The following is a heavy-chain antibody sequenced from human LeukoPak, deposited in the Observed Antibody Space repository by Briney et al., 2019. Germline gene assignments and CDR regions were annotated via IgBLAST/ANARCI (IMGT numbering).Heavy chain of an antibody. CDR1: GFTVSSNY. V-gene: IGHV3-66*01. CDR2: IYSGGST. D-gene: IGHD2-21*01. CDR3: ARSHVFDAFDT. J-gene: IGHJ3*02. Sequence: GGSLRLSCAASGFTVSSNYMSWVRQAPGKGLEWVSVIYSGGSTYYADSVKGRFTISRDNSKNTLYLQMNSLRAEDTAVYYCARSHVFDAFDTWGQGTMVTVSS.